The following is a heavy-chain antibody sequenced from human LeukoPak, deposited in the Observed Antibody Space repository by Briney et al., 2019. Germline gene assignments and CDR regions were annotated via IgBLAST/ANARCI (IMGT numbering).Heavy chain of an antibody. CDR3: AGGAAPMDY. CDR2: INHSGGT. CDR1: GGSFSGDH. Sequence: SETLSLTCAVYGGSFSGDHWSWIRQPPGKGLEWIGEINHSGGTTYKPSLKSRVTISVDTSKNQFSLKLGSVTAADTAVYFCAGGAAPMDYWGQGTLVTVSS. J-gene: IGHJ4*02. D-gene: IGHD6-25*01. V-gene: IGHV4-34*01.